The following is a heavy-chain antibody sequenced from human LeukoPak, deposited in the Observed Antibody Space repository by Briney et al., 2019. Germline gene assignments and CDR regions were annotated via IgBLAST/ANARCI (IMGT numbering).Heavy chain of an antibody. CDR1: GGTFSSYA. CDR3: AVGGEYCSGSSCYSPAH. J-gene: IGHJ4*02. D-gene: IGHD2-15*01. CDR2: IIPIFGTA. Sequence: GASVKVSCKASGGTFSSYAISWVRQAPGQGLEWMGGIIPIFGTANYAQKFQGRVTITADESTSTAYMELSSLRSEDTAVYYCAVGGEYCSGSSCYSPAHWGQGTLVTVSS. V-gene: IGHV1-69*01.